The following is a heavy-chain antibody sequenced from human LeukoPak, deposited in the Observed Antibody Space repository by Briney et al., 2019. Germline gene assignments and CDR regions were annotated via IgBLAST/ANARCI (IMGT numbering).Heavy chain of an antibody. CDR1: GYTFTGYY. CDR3: ARVRYRLAETYIDY. Sequence: ASVRVSCKASGYTFTGYYMHWVRQAPGQGLEWMGWINPNSGGTNYAQKFQGRVTMTRDTSISTAYMELSRLRSDDTAVYYCARVRYRLAETYIDYWGQGTLVTVSS. D-gene: IGHD3-16*01. J-gene: IGHJ4*02. V-gene: IGHV1-2*02. CDR2: INPNSGGT.